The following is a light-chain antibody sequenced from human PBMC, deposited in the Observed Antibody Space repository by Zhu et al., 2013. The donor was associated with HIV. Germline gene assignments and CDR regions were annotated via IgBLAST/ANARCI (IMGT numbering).Light chain of an antibody. CDR3: QAWDSSTAV. Sequence: SYELTQPPSLSVAPGKTASITCGGNTLGSRSVHWYQQRPGQAPVLVIYDDSARPSGIPERFSGSISGNTATLTISGTQAMDEADYYCQAWDSSTAVFGGGTKLSVL. V-gene: IGLV3-21*01. J-gene: IGLJ2*01. CDR1: TLGSRS. CDR2: DDS.